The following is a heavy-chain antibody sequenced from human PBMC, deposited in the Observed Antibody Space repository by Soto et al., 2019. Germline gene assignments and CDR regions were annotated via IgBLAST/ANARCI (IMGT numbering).Heavy chain of an antibody. J-gene: IGHJ4*02. Sequence: GGSLRRSCAASGFTFSSYAMHWVRQAPGKGLEWVAVISYDGSNKYYADSVKGRFTISRDNSKNTLYLQMNSLRAEDTAVYYSARDSPLSYDTLTGYLNYWGQGTLVTVSS. CDR1: GFTFSSYA. V-gene: IGHV3-30-3*01. D-gene: IGHD3-9*01. CDR3: ARDSPLSYDTLTGYLNY. CDR2: ISYDGSNK.